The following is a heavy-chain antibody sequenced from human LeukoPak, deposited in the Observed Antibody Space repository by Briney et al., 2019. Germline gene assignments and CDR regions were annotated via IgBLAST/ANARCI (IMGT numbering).Heavy chain of an antibody. CDR1: GYTFTSYY. V-gene: IGHV1-46*01. D-gene: IGHD3-22*01. CDR2: INPSGGST. CDR3: ARDWKPYYYDSSGSGMGV. Sequence: ASVKVSCKASGYTFTSYYMHWVRQAPGQGLEWMGIINPSGGSTSYAQKFQGRVTMTRDTSASTVYMELSSLRSEDTAVYYCARDWKPYYYDSSGSGMGVWGKGTTVTISS. J-gene: IGHJ6*03.